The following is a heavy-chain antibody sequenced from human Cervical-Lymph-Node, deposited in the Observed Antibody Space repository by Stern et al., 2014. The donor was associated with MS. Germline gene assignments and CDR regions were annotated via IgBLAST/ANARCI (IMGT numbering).Heavy chain of an antibody. CDR2: ISYDGSKK. J-gene: IGHJ4*02. CDR3: AKDSFTYGDFDVPFDF. V-gene: IGHV3-30*18. D-gene: IGHD4-17*01. CDR1: GFTFSTYG. Sequence: VQLVESGGGVVQPGRSLRLSCAASGFTFSTYGMHCVRQAPGKGLEWVAVISYDGSKKYSVDSVKGRFTVSRDNSKNTFLHLNSLRSEDTAVYYCAKDSFTYGDFDVPFDFWGQGTLVTVSS.